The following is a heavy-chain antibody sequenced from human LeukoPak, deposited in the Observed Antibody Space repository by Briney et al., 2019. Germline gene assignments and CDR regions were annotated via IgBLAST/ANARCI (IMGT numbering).Heavy chain of an antibody. CDR2: INPSGGST. J-gene: IGHJ4*02. D-gene: IGHD5-12*01. CDR3: ASNLLVATTHDYFDY. V-gene: IGHV1-46*01. CDR1: GYTFTSYY. Sequence: ASVTVSCKASGYTFTSYYMHWVRQAPGQGLEWMGIINPSGGSTSYAQKFQGRVTMTRDMSTSTVYMELSSLRSEDTAVYYCASNLLVATTHDYFDYWGQRTLVTVSS.